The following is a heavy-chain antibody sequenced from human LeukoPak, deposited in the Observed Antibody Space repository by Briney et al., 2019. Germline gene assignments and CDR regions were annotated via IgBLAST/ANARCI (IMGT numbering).Heavy chain of an antibody. V-gene: IGHV4-59*01. CDR1: GGSISSYY. Sequence: SETLSLTCTVSGGSISSYYWSWIRQPPGKALEWIGYIYYSGSTNYNPSLKSRVTLSLDTSKNQFSLKLSSVTAADTAVYYCARGGYSGYDPFDYWGQGTLVTVSS. D-gene: IGHD5-12*01. J-gene: IGHJ4*02. CDR3: ARGGYSGYDPFDY. CDR2: IYYSGST.